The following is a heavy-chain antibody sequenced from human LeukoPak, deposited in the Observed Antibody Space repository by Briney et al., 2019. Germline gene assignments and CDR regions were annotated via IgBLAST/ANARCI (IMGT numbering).Heavy chain of an antibody. Sequence: GGSLRLSCAASGFTFSSYSMNWVRQAPGKGLEWVSYISSSSSTIYYADSVKGRFTISRDNAKNSLYLQMNSLRDEDTAVHYCARDQAVADNDAFDIWGQGTMVTVSS. D-gene: IGHD6-19*01. CDR3: ARDQAVADNDAFDI. J-gene: IGHJ3*02. CDR1: GFTFSSYS. V-gene: IGHV3-48*02. CDR2: ISSSSSTI.